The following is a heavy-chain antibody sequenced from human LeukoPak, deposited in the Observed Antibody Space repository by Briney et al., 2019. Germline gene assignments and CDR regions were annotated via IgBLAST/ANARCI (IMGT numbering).Heavy chain of an antibody. D-gene: IGHD2-21*02. CDR1: VGSISRGGYY. CDR3: ARLMTYFDY. Sequence: PSETLSLTCTLSVGSISRGGYYWSWIRQHPGRGLEWIGYIYYSGSTYYNPSLQSRVTISVDTSKNQFSLKLSSVTAADTAVYYCARLMTYFDYWGQGNLVTVSS. CDR2: IYYSGST. J-gene: IGHJ4*02. V-gene: IGHV4-31*03.